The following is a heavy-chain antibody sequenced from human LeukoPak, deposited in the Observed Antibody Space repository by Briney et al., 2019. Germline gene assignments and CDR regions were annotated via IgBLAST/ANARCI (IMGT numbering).Heavy chain of an antibody. CDR1: GFTFSSYA. V-gene: IGHV3-23*01. Sequence: PGGSLRLSCAASGFTFSSYAMSWVRQAPGKGLEWVSTIGDSDGSTYYADSVKGRFTISRDNAKNSLYLQMNSLRAEDTALYYCARERTTITTYAFDIWGQGTMVTVSS. CDR3: ARERTTITTYAFDI. D-gene: IGHD4-17*01. CDR2: IGDSDGST. J-gene: IGHJ3*02.